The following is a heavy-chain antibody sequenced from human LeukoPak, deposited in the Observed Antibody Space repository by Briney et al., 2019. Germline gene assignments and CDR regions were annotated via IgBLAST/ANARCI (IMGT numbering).Heavy chain of an antibody. Sequence: SETLSLTCTVSGGSISSGDYYWSWIRQPPGKGLEWIGYIYYSGSTYYNPSLKSRVTISVDTSKNQFSLKLSSVTAADTAVYYCASAPRGFPFDYWGHGTLVTDSS. J-gene: IGHJ4*01. CDR3: ASAPRGFPFDY. D-gene: IGHD2/OR15-2a*01. CDR2: IYYSGST. V-gene: IGHV4-30-4*01. CDR1: GGSISSGDYY.